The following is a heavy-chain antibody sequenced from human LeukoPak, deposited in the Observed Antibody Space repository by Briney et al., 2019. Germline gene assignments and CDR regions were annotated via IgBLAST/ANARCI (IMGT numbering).Heavy chain of an antibody. CDR2: IVVGSGNT. D-gene: IGHD6-19*01. CDR1: GFTFTSSA. CDR3: AADLGYSGGWSAYYYYGMDV. V-gene: IGHV1-58*02. J-gene: IGHJ6*04. Sequence: SVKVSCKASGFTFTSSAMQWVRQARGQRLEWIGWIVVGSGNTNYAQKFQERVTITRDMSTSTAYMELSSLRSEDTAGYYCAADLGYSGGWSAYYYYGMDVWGKGTTVTVSS.